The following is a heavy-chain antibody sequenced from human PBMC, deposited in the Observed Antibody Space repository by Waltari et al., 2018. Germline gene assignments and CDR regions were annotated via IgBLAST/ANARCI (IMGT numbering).Heavy chain of an antibody. CDR1: GFTFSNFG. Sequence: QVQLVESGGGVVQPGGSLRLSCAASGFTFSNFGMHWVRQAPGKGLEWVAFIRYDGSNKYYADSVKGRFTISRDNSKNTLYLQMNSLRADDTAVYYCAKGWVVTGLLTQVDYWGQGTLVTVSS. D-gene: IGHD2-15*01. V-gene: IGHV3-30*02. CDR3: AKGWVVTGLLTQVDY. CDR2: IRYDGSNK. J-gene: IGHJ4*02.